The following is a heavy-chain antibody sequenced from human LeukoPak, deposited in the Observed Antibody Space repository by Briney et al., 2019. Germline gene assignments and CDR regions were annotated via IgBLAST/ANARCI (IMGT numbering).Heavy chain of an antibody. Sequence: KPSETLSLTCAVYGGSFSGYYWSWIRQPPGKGLEWIGEINHSGSTNYNPSLKSRVTISVDTSKNQFSLKLSSVTAADTAVYYCARVGTTLRFNWLDPWGQGTLVTVSS. D-gene: IGHD3-3*01. CDR3: ARVGTTLRFNWLDP. CDR2: INHSGST. V-gene: IGHV4-34*01. CDR1: GGSFSGYY. J-gene: IGHJ5*02.